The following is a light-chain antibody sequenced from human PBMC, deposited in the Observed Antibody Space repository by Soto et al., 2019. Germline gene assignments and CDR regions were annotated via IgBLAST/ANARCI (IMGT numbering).Light chain of an antibody. V-gene: IGKV3-20*01. Sequence: IVLTRSPCTLSLSPGEIATLSCRASQSVSSRLAWYQQRPGQAPRLLISGASSRATGIPDRFSGSGSGTDFTLTISRLEPEDFALYYCQHYAHNSPITFGQGTRLEI. CDR2: GAS. CDR3: QHYAHNSPIT. J-gene: IGKJ5*01. CDR1: QSVSSR.